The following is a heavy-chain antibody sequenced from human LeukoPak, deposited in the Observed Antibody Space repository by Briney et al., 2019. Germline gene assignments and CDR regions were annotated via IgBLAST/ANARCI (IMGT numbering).Heavy chain of an antibody. J-gene: IGHJ4*02. V-gene: IGHV4-59*01. CDR2: IYYTGST. Sequence: SETLSLTCTVSGGSISNYYWNWIRQHPGKGLQWIGYIYYTGSTNYNPSLKSRVTMSVDTSKNQFSLNLRSVTPEDTAVYYCARNLIPEQLVLNFWGQGTLVTVSS. CDR1: GGSISNYY. D-gene: IGHD6-13*01. CDR3: ARNLIPEQLVLNF.